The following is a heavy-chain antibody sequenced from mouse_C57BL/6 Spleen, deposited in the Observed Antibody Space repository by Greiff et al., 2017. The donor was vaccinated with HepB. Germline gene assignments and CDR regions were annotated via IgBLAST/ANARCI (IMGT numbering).Heavy chain of an antibody. CDR1: GYTFPDYY. D-gene: IGHD1-2*01. Sequence: VQLQQSGPVLVKPGSSVTISCKASGYTFPDYYMNWVIQSHGKSLEWIGVINPYNGGTSYNQKFKGKATLTVDKSSSTAYMELNSLTSEDSAVYYCARGVRPGYFDVWGTGTTVTVSS. V-gene: IGHV1-19*01. CDR3: ARGVRPGYFDV. CDR2: INPYNGGT. J-gene: IGHJ1*03.